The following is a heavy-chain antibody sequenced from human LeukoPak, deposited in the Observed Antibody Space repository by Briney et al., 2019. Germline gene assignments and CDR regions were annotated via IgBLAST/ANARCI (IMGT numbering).Heavy chain of an antibody. Sequence: SETLSLTCAVYGGSFSGYYWSWIRQPPGKGLEWIGEINHSGSTNYNPSLKSRVTISVDTSKNQFSLKLSSVTAADTAVYYCARGRSRPTMVRGVGIDYWGQGTLVTVSS. D-gene: IGHD3-10*01. CDR1: GGSFSGYY. CDR2: INHSGST. V-gene: IGHV4-34*01. J-gene: IGHJ4*02. CDR3: ARGRSRPTMVRGVGIDY.